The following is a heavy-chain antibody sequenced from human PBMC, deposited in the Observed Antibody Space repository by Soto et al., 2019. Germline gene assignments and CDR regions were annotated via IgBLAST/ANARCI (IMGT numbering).Heavy chain of an antibody. Sequence: KTSETLSLTCTVSGGSLSSYYWTWIRQSPGKGLEWIGYVYFSGNTNYNPSLKSRVTISIDTSKNQFSLRLASVTPADTAFYYCGSVRPSGYVLSWGQGTLVTVSS. CDR3: GSVRPSGYVLS. J-gene: IGHJ5*02. CDR2: VYFSGNT. CDR1: GGSLSSYY. V-gene: IGHV4-59*01. D-gene: IGHD6-25*01.